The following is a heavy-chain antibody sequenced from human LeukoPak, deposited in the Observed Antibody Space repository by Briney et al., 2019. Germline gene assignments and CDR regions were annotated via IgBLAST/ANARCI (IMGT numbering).Heavy chain of an antibody. CDR3: ARREGELRYFDWLTPRD. D-gene: IGHD3-9*01. V-gene: IGHV4-59*12. CDR2: IYYSGST. Sequence: SETLSLTCTVSGGSISSYYWSWIRQPPGKGLEWIGYIYYSGSTDYNPSLKSRVTISVDKSKNQFSLKVYSVTAADTAVYYCARREGELRYFDWLTPRDWGQGTLVTVSS. CDR1: GGSISSYY. J-gene: IGHJ4*02.